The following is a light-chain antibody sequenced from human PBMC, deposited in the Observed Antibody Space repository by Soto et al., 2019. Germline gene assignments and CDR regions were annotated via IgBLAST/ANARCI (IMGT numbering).Light chain of an antibody. CDR3: QQRINWPLT. V-gene: IGKV3-11*01. CDR1: QSVKNY. J-gene: IGKJ4*01. CDR2: DAS. Sequence: ESVLTQSPATLSLSPGERATLSCRASQSVKNYLAWYQQKPGQAPRLLIYDASSRATGIPARFSGSGSGTDFTLTISSLEAEDFAVYYCQQRINWPLTFGGGTKVDIK.